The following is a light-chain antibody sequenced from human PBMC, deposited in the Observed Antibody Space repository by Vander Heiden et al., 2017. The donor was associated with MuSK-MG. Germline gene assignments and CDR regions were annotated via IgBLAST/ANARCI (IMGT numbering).Light chain of an antibody. Sequence: QSVLTQPPSASVTPGQRVTISCSGSSSNSGSNTVNWYQQLPGTAPKLLIYSNNQRPSGVPDRFSGSKSGTSASLAISGLQSEDEADYYCAAWDDSLNGVVFGGGTQLTVL. CDR2: SNN. J-gene: IGLJ2*01. V-gene: IGLV1-44*01. CDR1: SSNSGSNT. CDR3: AAWDDSLNGVV.